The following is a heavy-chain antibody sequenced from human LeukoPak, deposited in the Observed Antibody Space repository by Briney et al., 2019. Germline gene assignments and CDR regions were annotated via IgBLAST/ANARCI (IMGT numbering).Heavy chain of an antibody. CDR1: GFTFSSNW. J-gene: IGHJ4*02. V-gene: IGHV3-74*03. D-gene: IGHD6-19*01. CDR2: INSGGSST. Sequence: PGGSLRLSCAASGFTFSSNWMHWVRQAPGKGLVWVSGINSGGSSTKYAELVKGRITVSRDNAKNTLYLQMNSLRAEDTAVYHCERGKSSVWTVWGEGAPVTVSS. CDR3: ERGKSSVWTV.